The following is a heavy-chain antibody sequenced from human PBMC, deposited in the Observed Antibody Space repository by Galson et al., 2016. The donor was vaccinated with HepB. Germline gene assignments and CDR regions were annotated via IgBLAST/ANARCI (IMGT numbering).Heavy chain of an antibody. CDR3: TRDQWVRDGSGNYYTYYFYGLDF. V-gene: IGHV4-59*01. J-gene: IGHJ6*02. D-gene: IGHD3-10*01. CDR1: GGSISSYY. CDR2: IYYSGST. Sequence: SETLSLTCTVSGGSISSYYWTWIRQPPGKGLEWIGHIYYSGSTNYNPSLKSRVTMSVDTSKNQFSLELSSVTAADTAVYFCTRDQWVRDGSGNYYTYYFYGLDFWGQGTTVTASS.